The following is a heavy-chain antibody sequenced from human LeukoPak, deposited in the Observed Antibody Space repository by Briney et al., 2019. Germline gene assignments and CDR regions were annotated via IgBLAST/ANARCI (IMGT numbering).Heavy chain of an antibody. CDR3: ARAGEWELAYYFDY. Sequence: TSSETLSLTCTVSGGSISSYYWSWIQQPPGKGLEWIGYIYYSGSTSYNPSLKSRVTISVDTSKNQFSLKLSSVTAADTAVYYCARAGEWELAYYFDYWGQGTLVTVSS. J-gene: IGHJ4*02. CDR1: GGSISSYY. CDR2: IYYSGST. V-gene: IGHV4-59*08. D-gene: IGHD1-26*01.